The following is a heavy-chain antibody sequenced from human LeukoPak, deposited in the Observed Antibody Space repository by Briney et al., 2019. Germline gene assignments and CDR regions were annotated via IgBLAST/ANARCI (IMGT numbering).Heavy chain of an antibody. CDR1: GYTFTGYY. V-gene: IGHV1-2*02. CDR2: INPNSGGT. CDR3: ARGVAAAGMGGEYYYYYYGMDV. J-gene: IGHJ6*02. Sequence: ASVTASCKASGYTFTGYYMHWVRQAPGQGLEWMGWINPNSGGTNYAQKFQGRVTMTRDTSISTAYMELSRLRSDDTAVYYCARGVAAAGMGGEYYYYYYGMDVWGQGTTVTVSS. D-gene: IGHD6-13*01.